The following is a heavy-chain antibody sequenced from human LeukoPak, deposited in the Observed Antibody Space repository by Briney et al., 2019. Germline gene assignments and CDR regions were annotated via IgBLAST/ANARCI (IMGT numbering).Heavy chain of an antibody. Sequence: VASVRVSCKASGYTFNSYDINWVRQATGQGLEWMGWMNPNSGNTGYAQKFQGRVTMTRNTSISTAYMELSSLRSEDTAVYYCARGYYYGSGSHDYWGQGTLVTVSS. J-gene: IGHJ4*02. D-gene: IGHD3-10*01. CDR3: ARGYYYGSGSHDY. V-gene: IGHV1-8*02. CDR1: GYTFNSYD. CDR2: MNPNSGNT.